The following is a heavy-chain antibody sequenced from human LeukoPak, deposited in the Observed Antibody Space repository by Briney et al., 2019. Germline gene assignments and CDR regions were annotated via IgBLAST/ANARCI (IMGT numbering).Heavy chain of an antibody. CDR2: IKQDGSEK. V-gene: IGHV3-7*01. Sequence: PGGSLRLSCAASGFTFSSYWMSWVRQAPGKGLEWVANIKQDGSEKYCVDSVKGRFTISRDNAKNSLYLQMNSLRAGDTAVYYCAREGSEDNWFDPWGQGTLVTVSS. CDR3: AREGSEDNWFDP. CDR1: GFTFSSYW. J-gene: IGHJ5*02. D-gene: IGHD2-15*01.